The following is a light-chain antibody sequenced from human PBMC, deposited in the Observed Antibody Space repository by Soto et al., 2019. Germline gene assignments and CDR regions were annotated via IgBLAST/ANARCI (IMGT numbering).Light chain of an antibody. V-gene: IGLV2-14*03. J-gene: IGLJ1*01. Sequence: QSALTQPASVSGSPGQSITISCTGTSSDVGGYNFVSWFQQYPGKAPKLIIYDVSNRPSGISNRFSGSKSGNTASLTISGLQAEDGADYYCNSYRSSSTLDDVFGTGTKLTVL. CDR2: DVS. CDR3: NSYRSSSTLDDV. CDR1: SSDVGGYNF.